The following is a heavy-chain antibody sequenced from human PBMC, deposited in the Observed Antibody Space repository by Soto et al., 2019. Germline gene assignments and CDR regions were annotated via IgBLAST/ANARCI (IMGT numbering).Heavy chain of an antibody. CDR1: GFTFSSYS. V-gene: IGHV3-48*02. D-gene: IGHD6-13*01. J-gene: IGHJ6*02. CDR3: ARDGPAGIAAAGRGMDG. CDR2: ISSSSSTI. Sequence: VGSLRLSCAASGFTFSSYSMNWVRQAPGKGLEWVSYISSSSSTIYYADSVKGRFTISRDNAKNSLYLQMNSLRDEDTAVYYCARDGPAGIAAAGRGMDGWGQGTTVTVSS.